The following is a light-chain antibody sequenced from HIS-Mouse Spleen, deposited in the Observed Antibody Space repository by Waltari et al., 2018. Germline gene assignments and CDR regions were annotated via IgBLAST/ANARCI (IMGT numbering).Light chain of an antibody. V-gene: IGLV1-36*01. Sequence: QSVLTQPPSVSEAPRQRVTISCSGSSSNIGNNAVTLYQQLPGKAPKLLIYYDDLLPSGVSDRFSGSKSGTSASLAISGLQSEDEADYYCAAWDDSLNGPVFGGGTKLTVL. CDR1: SSNIGNNA. CDR2: YDD. CDR3: AAWDDSLNGPV. J-gene: IGLJ3*02.